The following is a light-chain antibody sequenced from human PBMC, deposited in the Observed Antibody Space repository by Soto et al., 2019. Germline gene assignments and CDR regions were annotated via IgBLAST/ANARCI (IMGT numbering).Light chain of an antibody. J-gene: IGLJ2*01. CDR3: SSYTSNYNLV. CDR2: EVN. Sequence: QSALTQPASVSGSPGQSITISCIGTSSDVGGYNYVSWYQQHPGKAPKLLIYEVNNRPSGVSNRFSGSKSGNTASLIISGLLAEDEADYYCSSYTSNYNLVFGGGTQLTVL. V-gene: IGLV2-14*01. CDR1: SSDVGGYNY.